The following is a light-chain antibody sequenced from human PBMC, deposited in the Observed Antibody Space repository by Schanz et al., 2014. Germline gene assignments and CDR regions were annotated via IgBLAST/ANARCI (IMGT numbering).Light chain of an antibody. V-gene: IGLV4-69*01. Sequence: QSVLTQSPSASASLGASVKLTCTLSSGHSTYAIAWHQQQSETGPRYLMNLNSDGSHSKGDGISDRFSGSSSGAERSLTISSLQSEDEADYYCQTWGPGIRVFGGGTKLTVL. CDR1: SGHSTYA. CDR3: QTWGPGIRV. CDR2: LNSDGSH. J-gene: IGLJ3*02.